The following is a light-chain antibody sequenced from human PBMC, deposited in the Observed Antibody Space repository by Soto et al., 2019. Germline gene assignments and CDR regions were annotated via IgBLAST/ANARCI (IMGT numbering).Light chain of an antibody. J-gene: IGLJ1*01. CDR2: DIS. Sequence: QSALTQPPSVSGSPGQSITISCTGTSGDVGSYNLVSWYQQHPGKGPKLMIYDISERPSGVSHRFSGSKSGNTASLTISGLQAEDEADYSCSSDAGSSTPNYVFGTGTKVTVL. V-gene: IGLV2-23*02. CDR1: SGDVGSYNL. CDR3: SSDAGSSTPNYV.